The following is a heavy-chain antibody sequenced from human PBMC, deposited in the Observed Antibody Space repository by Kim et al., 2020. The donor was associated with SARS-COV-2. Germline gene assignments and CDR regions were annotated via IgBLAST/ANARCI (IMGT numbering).Heavy chain of an antibody. D-gene: IGHD1-26*01. CDR3: AGGEGWELPPYYYDY. CDR1: GGSISSSNW. J-gene: IGHJ4*02. Sequence: SETLSLTCAVSGGSISSSNWWSWVRQPPGKGLEWIGEIYHSGSTNYNPSLKSRVTISVDKSKNQFSLKLSSVTAADTAVYYCAGGEGWELPPYYYDYWGQGTLVTVCS. CDR2: IYHSGST. V-gene: IGHV4-4*02.